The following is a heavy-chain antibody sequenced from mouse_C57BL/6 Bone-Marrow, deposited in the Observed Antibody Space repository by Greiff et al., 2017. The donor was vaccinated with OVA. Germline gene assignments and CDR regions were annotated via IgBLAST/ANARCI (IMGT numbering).Heavy chain of an antibody. CDR2: INPANGNT. CDR1: GFNIKNTY. J-gene: IGHJ4*01. V-gene: IGHV14-3*01. Sequence: VQLQQSVAELVRPGASVKLSCTASGFNIKNTYMHWVKQSPDQGLEWIGSINPANGNTKYAAKFQGKATITSDTSSNTAYLQLSRRTAEDTAIDYCARRGAMDDWGKGTSVTVSS. CDR3: ARRGAMDD.